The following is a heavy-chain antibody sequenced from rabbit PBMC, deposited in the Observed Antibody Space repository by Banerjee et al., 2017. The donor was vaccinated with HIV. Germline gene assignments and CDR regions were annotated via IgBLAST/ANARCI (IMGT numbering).Heavy chain of an antibody. CDR3: ATDRSYAGSGAYYLGL. Sequence: QEQLEESGGGLVKPEGSLKLSCTASGFDLSSYYVMCWVRQAPGKGLEWIGCIDAGSGTTYYANWAKGRFTISKTSSTTVTLQMTSLTAADTATYFCATDRSYAGSGAYYLGLWGQGTLVTVS. J-gene: IGHJ4*01. V-gene: IGHV1S45*01. CDR2: IDAGSGTT. CDR1: GFDLSSYYV. D-gene: IGHD4-2*01.